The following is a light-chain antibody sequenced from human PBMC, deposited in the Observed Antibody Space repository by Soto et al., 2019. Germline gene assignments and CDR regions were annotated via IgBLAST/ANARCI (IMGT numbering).Light chain of an antibody. CDR3: QNYNSAPLT. CDR2: AAS. Sequence: DIQMTQSPSSLSASVGDTVTITCRASQGISNSLAWFQQKPGRVPQFLIYAASTLQPGVPPRFSGSGSGTDITLTISSLQPEDVATYYCQNYNSAPLTFGPGTRVDIK. J-gene: IGKJ3*01. CDR1: QGISNS. V-gene: IGKV1-27*01.